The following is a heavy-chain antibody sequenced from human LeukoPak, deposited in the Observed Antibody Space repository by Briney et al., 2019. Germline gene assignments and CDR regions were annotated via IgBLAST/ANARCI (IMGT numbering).Heavy chain of an antibody. CDR3: ARPPYGSGKAWFDP. CDR1: GGSFSGYY. V-gene: IGHV4-34*01. Sequence: SETLSLTCAVYGGSFSGYYWSWIRQPPGKGLEWIGEINHSGSTNYNPSLKSRVTISVDTSKNQFSLKLSSVTAADTAVYYCARPPYGSGKAWFDPRGQGTLVTVSS. CDR2: INHSGST. J-gene: IGHJ5*02. D-gene: IGHD3-10*01.